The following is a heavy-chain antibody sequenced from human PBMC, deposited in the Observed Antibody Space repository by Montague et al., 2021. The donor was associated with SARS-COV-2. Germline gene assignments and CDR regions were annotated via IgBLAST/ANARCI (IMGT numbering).Heavy chain of an antibody. D-gene: IGHD2-21*01. V-gene: IGHV4-59*12. CDR3: ARRGGGEVFARFMYCYFDV. CDR1: GGSINNYY. Sequence: SETLSLTCSVSGGSINNYYWGWVRQSPGKGLEWIGYIYYSGSVTTSYNPSLKSRVSISVDTSENQFSLKLISVTAADTAVYYCARRGGGEVFARFMYCYFDVWGRGTLVTVSS. J-gene: IGHJ2*01. CDR2: IYYSGSVTT.